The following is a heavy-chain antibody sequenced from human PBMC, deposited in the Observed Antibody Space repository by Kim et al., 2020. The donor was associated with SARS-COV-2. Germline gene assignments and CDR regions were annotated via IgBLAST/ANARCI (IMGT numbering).Heavy chain of an antibody. CDR3: ARDRAGTDIDH. Sequence: GGSLRLSCVASGITLSRSGMHWVRQAPGKGLDWVAFISYDGTSKDYTDAVKGRFTISRDNSKNTLYLQMNTLRGEDSAVYYCARDRAGTDIDHWGQGALVTVSS. D-gene: IGHD6-13*01. J-gene: IGHJ4*02. CDR2: ISYDGTSK. CDR1: GITLSRSG. V-gene: IGHV3-30*03.